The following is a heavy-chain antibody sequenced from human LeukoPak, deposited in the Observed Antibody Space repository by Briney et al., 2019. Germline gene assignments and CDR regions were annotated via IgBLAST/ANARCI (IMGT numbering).Heavy chain of an antibody. D-gene: IGHD3-22*01. CDR1: GFTFSNYA. Sequence: GGSLRLSCAASGFTFSNYAMNWVRRAPGKGLEWVSSISGSGGSAYYVDSVKGRFTISRDNSRNTLYLQMNSLRAEDTAVYYCATNYYDSSRAASDYWGQGTLVTVSS. V-gene: IGHV3-23*01. J-gene: IGHJ4*02. CDR3: ATNYYDSSRAASDY. CDR2: ISGSGGSA.